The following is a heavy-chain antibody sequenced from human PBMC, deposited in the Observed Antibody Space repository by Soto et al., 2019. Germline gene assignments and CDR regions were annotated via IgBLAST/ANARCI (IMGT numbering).Heavy chain of an antibody. Sequence: QVQLVESGGDVVQPGRSLRLSCAASGFIFSNYVMYWVRQAPGKGLEWVAFMSYDGTTKSYADSVKGRFTISRDNSQNTLYLQMNSLRPEDTGVYYCAREVLWSRYFDYWGQGTLVTVSS. D-gene: IGHD3-10*01. CDR2: MSYDGTTK. CDR3: AREVLWSRYFDY. V-gene: IGHV3-30-3*01. CDR1: GFIFSNYV. J-gene: IGHJ4*02.